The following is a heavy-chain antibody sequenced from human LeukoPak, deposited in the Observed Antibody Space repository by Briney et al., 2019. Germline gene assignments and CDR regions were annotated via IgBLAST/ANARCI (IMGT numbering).Heavy chain of an antibody. CDR3: VVGGSPGY. J-gene: IGHJ4*02. D-gene: IGHD2-15*01. CDR1: GFTFSSTT. CDR2: ITAIDGRT. Sequence: GGSLRLPCVASGFTFSSTTMGWVRQAPGRGLEWVSSITAIDGRTYYADFVQGRFTASRDNTKNTWSLEMNSLRAEDTAVYYCVVGGSPGYWGQGTLVTVSS. V-gene: IGHV3-23*01.